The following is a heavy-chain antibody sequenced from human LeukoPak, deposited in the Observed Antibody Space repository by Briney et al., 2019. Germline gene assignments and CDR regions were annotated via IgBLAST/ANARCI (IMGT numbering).Heavy chain of an antibody. V-gene: IGHV4-31*03. CDR2: IYDSGST. Sequence: PSETLSLTCTVSGGSISSGGYYWSWIRQHPGKGLEWIGYIYDSGSTNYNPSLKSRVAISVDTSKNQFSLKLSSVTAADTAVYCCARSIDSSGYYSVLVRNPGAFDIWGQGTMVTVSS. J-gene: IGHJ3*02. CDR1: GGSISSGGYY. CDR3: ARSIDSSGYYSVLVRNPGAFDI. D-gene: IGHD3-22*01.